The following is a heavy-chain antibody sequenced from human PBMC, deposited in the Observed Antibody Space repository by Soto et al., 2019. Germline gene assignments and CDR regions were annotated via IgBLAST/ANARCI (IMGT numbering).Heavy chain of an antibody. CDR1: GYTFTSYY. CDR2: INPSGGST. D-gene: IGHD3-16*02. J-gene: IGHJ4*02. V-gene: IGHV1-46*01. Sequence: QVQLVQSGAEVKKPGASVKVSCKASGYTFTSYYMHWVRQPPGQGLEWMGIINPSGGSTSYAQKFQGRVTMTRDTSTSTVYMELSSLRSEDTAVYYCARDSIMITFGGVIVTPPDYWGQGTLVTVSS. CDR3: ARDSIMITFGGVIVTPPDY.